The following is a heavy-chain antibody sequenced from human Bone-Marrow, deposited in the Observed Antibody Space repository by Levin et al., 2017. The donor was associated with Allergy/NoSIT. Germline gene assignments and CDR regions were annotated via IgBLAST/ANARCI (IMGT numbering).Heavy chain of an antibody. Sequence: SETLSLTCTVSGGSISSSSYYWGWIRQPPGKGLEWIGSIYYSGSTYYNPSLKSRVTISVDTSKNQFSLKLSSVTAADTAVYYCARHRTDYGDGKFDYWGQGTLVTVSS. J-gene: IGHJ4*02. D-gene: IGHD4-17*01. CDR2: IYYSGST. CDR3: ARHRTDYGDGKFDY. V-gene: IGHV4-39*01. CDR1: GGSISSSSYY.